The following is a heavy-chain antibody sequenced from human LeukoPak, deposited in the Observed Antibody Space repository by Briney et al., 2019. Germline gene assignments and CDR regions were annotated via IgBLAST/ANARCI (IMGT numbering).Heavy chain of an antibody. J-gene: IGHJ4*02. V-gene: IGHV3-30-3*01. CDR3: ANTGSANGFE. CDR2: ISYDGSNK. Sequence: GGSLRLSCAASGFTFSSYAMHWVRQAPGKGLEWVAVISYDGSNKYYADSVRGRFTISRDNSRNTLFLQMNSLRAEDTALYYCANTGSANGFEWGQGTLVTVSS. CDR1: GFTFSSYA. D-gene: IGHD1-14*01.